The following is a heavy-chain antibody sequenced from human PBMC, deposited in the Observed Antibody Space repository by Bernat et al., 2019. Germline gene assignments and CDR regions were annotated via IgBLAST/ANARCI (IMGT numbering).Heavy chain of an antibody. D-gene: IGHD5-12*01. CDR1: GFSFSVYA. CDR2: ISASGGST. Sequence: EVQLVESGGGLVQPGGSLRLSCSASGFSFSVYAMNWVHQAPGRGLEWVSGISASGGSTYYADSVKGRFTISRDNSKNTLYLQMNSLRGEDTAVYYCARDGGHDPTGNDTFDIWGQGTMVTVSS. CDR3: ARDGGHDPTGNDTFDI. V-gene: IGHV3-23*04. J-gene: IGHJ3*02.